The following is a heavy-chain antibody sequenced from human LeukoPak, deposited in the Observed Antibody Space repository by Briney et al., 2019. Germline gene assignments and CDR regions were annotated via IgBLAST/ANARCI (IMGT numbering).Heavy chain of an antibody. J-gene: IGHJ4*02. D-gene: IGHD2/OR15-2a*01. CDR1: GFTFSNAW. CDR3: TTRNRVTGSLDY. V-gene: IGHV3-15*01. CDR2: IKSKTDGETT. Sequence: GGSLRLSCAASGFTFSNAWMSWVRQAPGKGLEWFGRIKSKTDGETTDYAAPVKGRFTISRDDSKNTLYLQVNSLKTDDTAVYYCTTRNRVTGSLDYWGQGTLVTVSS.